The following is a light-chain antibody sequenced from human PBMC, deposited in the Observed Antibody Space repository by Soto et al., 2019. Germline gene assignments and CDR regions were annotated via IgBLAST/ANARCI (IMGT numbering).Light chain of an antibody. V-gene: IGKV3D-20*01. Sequence: IVLTQSPAPLFLSPGERATPSCRASQSVSSNYLAWYQQKPGLAPRLLIYDASSRATGIPDRFSGSGSGTDFTLTISRLEPEDFAVYYCQHYGSSRGAFGQGTKVDIK. CDR3: QHYGSSRGA. CDR2: DAS. J-gene: IGKJ1*01. CDR1: QSVSSNY.